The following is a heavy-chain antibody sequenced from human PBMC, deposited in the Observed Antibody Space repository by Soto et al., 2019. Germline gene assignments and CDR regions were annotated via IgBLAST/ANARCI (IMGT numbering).Heavy chain of an antibody. CDR1: GFTVSSNY. J-gene: IGHJ6*03. CDR2: IYSGGRT. Sequence: EVQLVESGGGLVQPGGSLRLSCAASGFTVSSNYMSWVRQAPGKGLEWVSVIYSGGRTYYADSVKGRFTTSRHNSKNTLYLQMNSLRAGDPAVYYCASPYCSSTSCYLNYYMDVCGKGTTVTVSS. D-gene: IGHD2-2*01. V-gene: IGHV3-53*04. CDR3: ASPYCSSTSCYLNYYMDV.